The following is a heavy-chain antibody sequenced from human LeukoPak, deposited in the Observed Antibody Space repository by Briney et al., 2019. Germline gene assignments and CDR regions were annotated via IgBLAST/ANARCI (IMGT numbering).Heavy chain of an antibody. CDR3: ARNDITIFGEWFGRFNYYYGMDV. J-gene: IGHJ6*02. V-gene: IGHV1-24*01. D-gene: IGHD3-3*01. CDR1: GYTLTELS. CDR2: FDPEDGET. Sequence: ASVKVSCKVSGYTLTELSMHWVRQAPGKGLEWMGGFDPEDGETIYAQKFQGRVTITADESTSTAYMELSSLRSEDTAVYYCARNDITIFGEWFGRFNYYYGMDVWGQGTTVTVSS.